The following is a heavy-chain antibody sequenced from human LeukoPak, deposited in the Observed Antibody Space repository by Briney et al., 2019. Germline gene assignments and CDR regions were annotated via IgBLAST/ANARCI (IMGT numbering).Heavy chain of an antibody. CDR3: AKGSRPGYSYGPREYYYYMDV. Sequence: PGGSLRLSCAASGFTFSSYSMNWVRQAPGKGLEWVSYISSSSSTIYYADSVKGRFTISRDNSKNTLYLQMNSLRAEDTAVYYCAKGSRPGYSYGPREYYYYMDVWGKGTTVTVSS. CDR2: ISSSSSTI. V-gene: IGHV3-48*01. J-gene: IGHJ6*03. CDR1: GFTFSSYS. D-gene: IGHD5-18*01.